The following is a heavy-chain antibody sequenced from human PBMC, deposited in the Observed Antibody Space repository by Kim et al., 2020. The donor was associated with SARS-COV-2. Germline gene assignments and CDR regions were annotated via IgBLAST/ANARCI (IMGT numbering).Heavy chain of an antibody. D-gene: IGHD6-13*01. CDR1: GFTFSSYA. V-gene: IGHV3-30*04. CDR2: ISYDGSNK. J-gene: IGHJ4*02. CDR3: ARDRFSSSWYVGDFDY. Sequence: GSLRLSCAASGFTFSSYAMHWVRQAPGKGLGWVAVISYDGSNKYYADSVKGRFTISRDNSKNTLYLQMNSLRAEDTAVYYCARDRFSSSWYVGDFDYWGQGTLVTVSS.